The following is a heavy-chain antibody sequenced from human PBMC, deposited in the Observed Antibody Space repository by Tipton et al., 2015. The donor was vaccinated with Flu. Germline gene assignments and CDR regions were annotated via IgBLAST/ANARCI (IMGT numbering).Heavy chain of an antibody. D-gene: IGHD4/OR15-4a*01. Sequence: SLRLSCAASGFAFSSYGMHWVRQAPGKGLEWVSIISYDGGQKEYADSMKGRFTISRDNSKNILYLQINSLTAEDSAVYYCAKNPQGYGEVDYWGRGTLVSVSS. CDR1: GFAFSSYG. J-gene: IGHJ4*02. CDR3: AKNPQGYGEVDY. V-gene: IGHV3-30*18. CDR2: ISYDGGQK.